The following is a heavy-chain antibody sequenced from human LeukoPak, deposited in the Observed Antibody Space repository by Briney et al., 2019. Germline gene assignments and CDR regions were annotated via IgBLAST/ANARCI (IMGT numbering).Heavy chain of an antibody. CDR2: IKNDGSET. V-gene: IGHV3-7*04. J-gene: IGHJ4*02. D-gene: IGHD3-10*01. CDR3: ARDWDGSGTSLDY. CDR1: GFTFSTCW. Sequence: GGSLRLSCAASGFTFSTCWMSWVRQAPGQGLEWVANIKNDGSETYYVDSVKGRFTISRDNAKNSLYLQMNSLGAEDTAVYYCARDWDGSGTSLDYWGQGTLVTVSS.